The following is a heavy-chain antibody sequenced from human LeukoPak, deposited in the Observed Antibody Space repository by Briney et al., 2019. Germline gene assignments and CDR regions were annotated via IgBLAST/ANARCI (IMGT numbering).Heavy chain of an antibody. V-gene: IGHV3-7*01. D-gene: IGHD5-18*01. CDR2: IKPDGSER. Sequence: PGRSLRLSCAPSGFTFNTYWMSWVRQAPGKGLEWVANIKPDGSERHYVDSVKDRFTISRDNAKNSLSLQMNGLRADDTAVYYCARSGYTYGWDYWGRGTLVTVSS. CDR3: ARSGYTYGWDY. CDR1: GFTFNTYW. J-gene: IGHJ4*02.